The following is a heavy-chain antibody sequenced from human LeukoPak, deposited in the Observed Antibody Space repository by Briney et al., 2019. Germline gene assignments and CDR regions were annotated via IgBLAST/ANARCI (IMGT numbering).Heavy chain of an antibody. CDR2: ISSSGSTI. J-gene: IGHJ4*02. CDR1: GFTFSDYY. Sequence: GGSLRLSCAASGFTFSDYYMSWIRQAPGKGLEWVSYISSSGSTIYYADSVKGRFTISRDNAKNTLYLQMNSLRAEDTAVYYCANGDHPKLSRFDYWGQGTLVTVSS. D-gene: IGHD2/OR15-2a*01. V-gene: IGHV3-11*01. CDR3: ANGDHPKLSRFDY.